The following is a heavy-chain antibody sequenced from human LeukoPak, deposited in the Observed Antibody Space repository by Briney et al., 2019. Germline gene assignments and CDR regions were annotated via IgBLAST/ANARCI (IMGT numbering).Heavy chain of an antibody. CDR2: ISSNGGST. CDR3: ARAPPGDYEEYYFDY. D-gene: IGHD4-17*01. Sequence: GGSLRLACAASGFTFSSYAMHWVRQAPGKGLEYVSAISSNGGSTYYANSVKGRFTISRDNSKNTLYLQMGSLRAEDMAVYYCARAPPGDYEEYYFDYWGQGTLVTVSS. CDR1: GFTFSSYA. J-gene: IGHJ4*02. V-gene: IGHV3-64*01.